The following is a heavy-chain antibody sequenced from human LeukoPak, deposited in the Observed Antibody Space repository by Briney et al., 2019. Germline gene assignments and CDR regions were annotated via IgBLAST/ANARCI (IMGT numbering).Heavy chain of an antibody. J-gene: IGHJ4*02. CDR1: GGSISSSSYY. V-gene: IGHV4-39*01. Sequence: PSETLSLTCTVSGGSISSSSYYWGWIRQPPGKGLEWIGNIYYSGSTYYNPSLKSRVTISVDTAKNQFSLKLTSVTAADTAVYYCTRRPSCSTTGCYYFFDYWGQGTLVTVSS. CDR2: IYYSGST. D-gene: IGHD2-2*01. CDR3: TRRPSCSTTGCYYFFDY.